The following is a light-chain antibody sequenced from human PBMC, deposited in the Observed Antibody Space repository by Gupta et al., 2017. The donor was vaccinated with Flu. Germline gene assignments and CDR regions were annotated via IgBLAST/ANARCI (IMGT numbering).Light chain of an antibody. J-gene: IGKJ2*02. CDR3: QQYYSTPWT. CDR2: WAS. V-gene: IGKV4-1*01. Sequence: SLGERATINGKSSQSVLYSSNNKNYLAWYQQKPGQPPKLLIYWASTRESGVPDRFSGSGSGTDFTLTISSLQAEDVAVYYCQQYYSTPWTFGQGTKLEIK. CDR1: QSVLYSSNNKNY.